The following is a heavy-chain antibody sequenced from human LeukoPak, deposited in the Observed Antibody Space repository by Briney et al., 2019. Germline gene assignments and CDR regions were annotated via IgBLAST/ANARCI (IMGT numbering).Heavy chain of an antibody. D-gene: IGHD3-10*01. V-gene: IGHV3-74*01. CDR1: GFTFSSYW. CDR3: ARGALGGFGDTDYYYYYYMDV. CDR2: INSDGSST. Sequence: GGSLRLSCAASGFTFSSYWMHWVRQAPGKGLVWVSRINSDGSSTSYADSVKGRFTISRDNAKNTLYLQMNSLRAEDTAVYYCARGALGGFGDTDYYYYYYMDVWGKGTTVTISS. J-gene: IGHJ6*03.